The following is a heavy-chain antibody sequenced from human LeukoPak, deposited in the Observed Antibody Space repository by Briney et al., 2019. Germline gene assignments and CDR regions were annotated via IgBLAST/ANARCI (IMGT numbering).Heavy chain of an antibody. CDR1: GFTFDDYA. CDR2: ISWNSGSI. J-gene: IGHJ4*02. CDR3: AKAASSAYSLHDY. D-gene: IGHD3-22*01. Sequence: PGGSLRLSCAASGFTFDDYAMHWVRQAPGKGLEWVSGISWNSGSIGYADSVKGRFTISRDNSKNTLYLQMNSLRAEDTAVYYCAKAASSAYSLHDYWGQGTLVTVSS. V-gene: IGHV3-9*01.